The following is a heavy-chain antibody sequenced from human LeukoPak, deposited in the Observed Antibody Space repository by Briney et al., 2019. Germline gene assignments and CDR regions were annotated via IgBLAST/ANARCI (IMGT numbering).Heavy chain of an antibody. CDR1: GFTFSSYW. CDR3: ARVRGYSSSGFDY. V-gene: IGHV3-7*01. CDR2: IKQDGSEK. Sequence: GGSLRLSCAASGFTFSSYWMSWVRQAPGKGLEWVANIKQDGSEKYYVESVKGRFTISRDNAKNSLYLQMNSLRAEDTAVYYCARVRGYSSSGFDYWGQGTLVTVSS. D-gene: IGHD6-13*01. J-gene: IGHJ4*02.